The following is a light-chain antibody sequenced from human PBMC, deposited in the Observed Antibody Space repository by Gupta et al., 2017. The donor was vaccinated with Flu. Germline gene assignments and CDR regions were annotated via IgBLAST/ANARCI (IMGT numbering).Light chain of an antibody. CDR2: KDT. Sequence: SYELTQPPSLSVSPGQTARITCSGDALSSQYTYWYQQKPGQAPVLVISKDTERPSGIPERFSGSNSGTTATLTISGVQAEDEAAYYCQSEDNSGTYWVFGGGTRLTVL. CDR1: ALSSQY. V-gene: IGLV3-25*03. CDR3: QSEDNSGTYWV. J-gene: IGLJ3*02.